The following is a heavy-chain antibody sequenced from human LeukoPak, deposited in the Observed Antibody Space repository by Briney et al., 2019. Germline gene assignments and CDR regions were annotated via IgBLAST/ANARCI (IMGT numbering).Heavy chain of an antibody. J-gene: IGHJ6*03. Sequence: GGSLRLSCAASGFTFDDYAMHWVRQAPGKGLEWVSDISWNSGSIGYADSVKGRFTISRDNAKNSLYLQVNSLRAEDTAVFSCVRDGRKSRVVDIVRKKETGYYYYMDVWGKGTTVTVSS. V-gene: IGHV3-9*01. CDR3: VRDGRKSRVVDIVRKKETGYYYYMDV. D-gene: IGHD2-2*03. CDR2: ISWNSGSI. CDR1: GFTFDDYA.